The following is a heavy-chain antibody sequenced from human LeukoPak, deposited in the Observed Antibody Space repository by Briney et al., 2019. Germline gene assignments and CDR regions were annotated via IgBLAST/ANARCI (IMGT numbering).Heavy chain of an antibody. CDR1: GGSIRSSYYY. CDR2: IYDSGST. J-gene: IGHJ4*02. Sequence: SETLSLTCIVSGGSIRSSYYYWGWIRQPPGKGLEWIGSIYDSGSTYYNPSLKSRVTISVDTSKNQFSLKLTSVTAADTAVYYCALYPSYFDYWGQGTLVTVSS. V-gene: IGHV4-39*01. D-gene: IGHD2-8*01. CDR3: ALYPSYFDY.